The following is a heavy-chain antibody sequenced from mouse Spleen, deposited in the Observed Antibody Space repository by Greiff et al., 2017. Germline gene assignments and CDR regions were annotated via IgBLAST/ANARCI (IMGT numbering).Heavy chain of an antibody. Sequence: EVKLVESEGGLVQPGSSMKLSCTASGFTFSDYYMAWVRQVPEKGLEWVANINYDGSSTYYLDSLKSRFIISRDNAKNILYLQMSSLKSEDTATYYCAREYYYGSSYWYFDVWGTGTTVTVSS. D-gene: IGHD1-1*01. J-gene: IGHJ1*03. CDR2: INYDGSST. CDR1: GFTFSDYY. CDR3: AREYYYGSSYWYFDV. V-gene: IGHV5-16*01.